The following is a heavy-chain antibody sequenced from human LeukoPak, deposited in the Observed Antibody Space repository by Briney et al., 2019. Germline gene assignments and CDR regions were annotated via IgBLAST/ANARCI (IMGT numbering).Heavy chain of an antibody. CDR3: ARRAAAGHLDGFDI. V-gene: IGHV3-48*03. J-gene: IGHJ3*02. D-gene: IGHD6-13*01. CDR2: ISGSDNTR. Sequence: PGGSLRLSCAASGFTFSSYPMNWVRQAPGRGRGWVSYISGSDNTRSYADSVKARFTISRDNAKSSLSLQMNSLRAEDTAVYYCARRAAAGHLDGFDIWGQGTLITVSS. CDR1: GFTFSSYP.